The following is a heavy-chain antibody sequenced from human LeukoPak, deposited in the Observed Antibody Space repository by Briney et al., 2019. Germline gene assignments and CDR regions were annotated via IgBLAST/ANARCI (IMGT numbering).Heavy chain of an antibody. D-gene: IGHD6-19*01. Sequence: PGGSLRLSCAASGFTFSSYSMNWVRQAPGKGLEWVSSISSSSSYIYYADSVKGRFTISRDNAKNSLYLQMNSLRAEDTAVYYCAKSRQLGIAVAGNYFDYWGQGTLVTVSS. J-gene: IGHJ4*02. CDR1: GFTFSSYS. V-gene: IGHV3-21*04. CDR3: AKSRQLGIAVAGNYFDY. CDR2: ISSSSSYI.